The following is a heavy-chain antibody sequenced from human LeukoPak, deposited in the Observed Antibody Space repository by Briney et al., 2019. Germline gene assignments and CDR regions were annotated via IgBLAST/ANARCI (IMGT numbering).Heavy chain of an antibody. Sequence: GRSLRLSCAASGFTFDDYAMHWVRQAPGKGLEWVSGISWNSGSIGYADSVKGRFTISRDNAKNSLYLQTNSLRAEDMALYYCAKGTMVRGVISGFDYWGQGTLVTVSS. CDR1: GFTFDDYA. V-gene: IGHV3-9*03. J-gene: IGHJ4*02. D-gene: IGHD3-10*01. CDR2: ISWNSGSI. CDR3: AKGTMVRGVISGFDY.